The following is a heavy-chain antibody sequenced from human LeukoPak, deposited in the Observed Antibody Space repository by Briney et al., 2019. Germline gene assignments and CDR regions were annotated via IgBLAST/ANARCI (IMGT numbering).Heavy chain of an antibody. CDR2: ISGSGVTT. J-gene: IGHJ4*02. CDR3: SKWKAIVLVPEARSPIDY. D-gene: IGHD2-2*01. CDR1: GFTFNNYG. V-gene: IGHV3-23*01. Sequence: GGSLRLSCAASGFTFNNYGLSWVRQAPGKGLERVSAISGSGVTTYYADSVKGRFTISRDNSKNTLYLQMNSLRAEDTAVYYCSKWKAIVLVPEARSPIDYWGQGTLVTVSS.